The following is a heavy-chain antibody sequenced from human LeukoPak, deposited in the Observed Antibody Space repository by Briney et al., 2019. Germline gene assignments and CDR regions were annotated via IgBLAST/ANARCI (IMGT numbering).Heavy chain of an antibody. CDR3: ARGGRAGGFDY. J-gene: IGHJ4*02. V-gene: IGHV1-69*04. D-gene: IGHD5-24*01. CDR1: GGTFSSYA. Sequence: SVKVSCKASGGTFSSYAISWVRQAPGQGLEWMGRIIPILGIANYAQKFQGRVTITADKSTSTAYMELSSLRSEDTAVYYCARGGRAGGFDYWGQGTLVTVSS. CDR2: IIPILGIA.